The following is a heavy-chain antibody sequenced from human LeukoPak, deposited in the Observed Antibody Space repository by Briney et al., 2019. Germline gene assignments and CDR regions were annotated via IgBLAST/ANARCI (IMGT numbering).Heavy chain of an antibody. CDR1: GFPFSRYS. J-gene: IGHJ4*02. D-gene: IGHD4-23*01. Sequence: GGSLRLSCAASGFPFSRYSMHWVRQTPSKGLEWVAIILYDGSHAYYPDSVKGRFTISRDNSKNTVSLQMNSLRADDTAVYYCARDNYVGNLDFWGQGTLVTVSS. CDR3: ARDNYVGNLDF. V-gene: IGHV3-30*04. CDR2: ILYDGSHA.